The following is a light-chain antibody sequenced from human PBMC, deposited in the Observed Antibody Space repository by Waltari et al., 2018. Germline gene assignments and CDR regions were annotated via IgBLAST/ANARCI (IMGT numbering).Light chain of an antibody. Sequence: QSALTQPASVSGSLGQSITISCTGTSSDVGGYNYVSWYQPHPGKAPRLMIYDVNKPPSGVSNRFAGSKSGNTASLTISGLQAEDEADYHCCSFASSNSYVFGTGTMVTVL. J-gene: IGLJ1*01. CDR2: DVN. V-gene: IGLV2-14*01. CDR1: SSDVGGYNY. CDR3: CSFASSNSYV.